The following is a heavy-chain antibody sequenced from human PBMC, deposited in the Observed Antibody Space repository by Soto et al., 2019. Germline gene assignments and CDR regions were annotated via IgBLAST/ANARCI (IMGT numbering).Heavy chain of an antibody. CDR1: GFSFSDSY. CDR3: ASASGRDTSFDP. J-gene: IGHJ5*02. CDR2: ISSASSFT. Sequence: QVQVVESGGGLVRPGGSLRLSCAASGFSFSDSYMSWIRQAPGKGLEWISSISSASSFTNYADSVKGRFTISRDNAKASLTLQMIGLRAEGTAVYYWASASGRDTSFDPWGQGTLVTVSS. D-gene: IGHD1-26*01. V-gene: IGHV3-11*05.